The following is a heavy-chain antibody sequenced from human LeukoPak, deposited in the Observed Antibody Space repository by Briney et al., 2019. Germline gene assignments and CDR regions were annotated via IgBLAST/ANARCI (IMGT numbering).Heavy chain of an antibody. J-gene: IGHJ5*02. D-gene: IGHD3-10*01. CDR2: IYYSGST. Sequence: SETLSLTCTVSGASISSSTDYWGWIRQPPGKGLEWIANIYYSGSTYYNPSLKSRVTISVDTSKNQFSLKLSSVTAADTAVYYCARHRITMVRGVIYWFDPWGQGTLVTVSS. V-gene: IGHV4-39*01. CDR1: GASISSSTDY. CDR3: ARHRITMVRGVIYWFDP.